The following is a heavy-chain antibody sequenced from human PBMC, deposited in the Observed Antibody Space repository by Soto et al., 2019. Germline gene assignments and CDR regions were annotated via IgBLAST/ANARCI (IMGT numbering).Heavy chain of an antibody. CDR3: ARDRALRGGYLMLDY. V-gene: IGHV4-61*01. Sequence: PSETLSLTCTVSGGSVSSGSYYWSWIRQPPGKGLEWIGYIYYSGSTNYNPSLKSRVTISVDTSKNQFSLKLSSVTAADTAVYYCARDRALRGGYLMLDYWGQGTLVTVSS. J-gene: IGHJ4*02. CDR1: GGSVSSGSYY. D-gene: IGHD5-12*01. CDR2: IYYSGST.